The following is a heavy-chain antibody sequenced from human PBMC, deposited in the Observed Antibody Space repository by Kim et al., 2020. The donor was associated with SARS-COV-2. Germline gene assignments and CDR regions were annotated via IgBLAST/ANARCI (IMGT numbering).Heavy chain of an antibody. Sequence: GGSLRLSCAASGFTFSSYGMHWVRQAPGKGLEWVAVIWYDGSNKYYADSVKGRFTISRDNSKNTLYLQMNSLRAEDTAVYYCARDSQSEAVVDLFDYWGQGTLVTVSS. CDR3: ARDSQSEAVVDLFDY. J-gene: IGHJ4*02. D-gene: IGHD2-15*01. CDR1: GFTFSSYG. V-gene: IGHV3-33*01. CDR2: IWYDGSNK.